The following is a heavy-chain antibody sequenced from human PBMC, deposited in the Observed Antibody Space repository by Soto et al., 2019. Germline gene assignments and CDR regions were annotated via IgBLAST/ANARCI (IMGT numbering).Heavy chain of an antibody. V-gene: IGHV3-30*18. CDR2: ISYDGSNQ. J-gene: IGHJ4*02. Sequence: ESGGGVVQPGRSLRLSCAASGFTFSSYGMHWVRQAPRKGLEWVAIISYDGSNQYYADSVKGRFTISRDNSKNTLYLQMNSLGTEDTAVYYCAKALGELSPESYDHWGQGVLVTVSS. CDR1: GFTFSSYG. D-gene: IGHD3-16*02. CDR3: AKALGELSPESYDH.